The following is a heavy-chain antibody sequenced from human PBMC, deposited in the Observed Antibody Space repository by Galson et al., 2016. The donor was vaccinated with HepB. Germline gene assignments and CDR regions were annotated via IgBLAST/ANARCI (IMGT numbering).Heavy chain of an antibody. J-gene: IGHJ4*02. D-gene: IGHD2-15*01. Sequence: CAISGDSVSSNSATWNWIRQSPSRGLGWLGRTYYRSAWLDDYAISVKSRISINPDTSKNRFSLHLSSVTPEDTAVYYCTRERRYCSDGSCYSFDYWGLGILVTVSS. CDR3: TRERRYCSDGSCYSFDY. CDR1: GDSVSSNSAT. CDR2: TYYRSAWLD. V-gene: IGHV6-1*01.